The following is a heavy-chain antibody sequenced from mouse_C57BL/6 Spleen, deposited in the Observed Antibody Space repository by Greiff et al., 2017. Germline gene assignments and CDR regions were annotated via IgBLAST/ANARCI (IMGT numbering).Heavy chain of an antibody. CDR2: IDPENGDT. D-gene: IGHD2-4*01. CDR3: TIYYDYGYYYAMDY. Sequence: VQLQQSGAELVRPGASVKLSCTASGFNIKDDYMHWVKPRPEQGLEWIGWIDPENGDTEYASKFQGKATITADTSSNTAYLQLSSLTSEDTAVYYCTIYYDYGYYYAMDYWGQGTSVTVSS. V-gene: IGHV14-4*01. CDR1: GFNIKDDY. J-gene: IGHJ4*01.